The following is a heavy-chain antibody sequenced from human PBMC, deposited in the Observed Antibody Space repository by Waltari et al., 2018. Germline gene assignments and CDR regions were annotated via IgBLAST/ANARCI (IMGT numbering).Heavy chain of an antibody. D-gene: IGHD3-10*01. CDR2: ISGSGGST. J-gene: IGHJ4*02. Sequence: EVQLLESGGGLVQPGGSLRLSCAASGFTFSSYAMSWVRQAPGKGLEWVSAISGSGGSTYYADSVKGRFTISRDNSKNTLYLRMNSLRAEDTAVYYCAKDRYGSGSYYDYWGQGTLVTVSS. V-gene: IGHV3-23*01. CDR3: AKDRYGSGSYYDY. CDR1: GFTFSSYA.